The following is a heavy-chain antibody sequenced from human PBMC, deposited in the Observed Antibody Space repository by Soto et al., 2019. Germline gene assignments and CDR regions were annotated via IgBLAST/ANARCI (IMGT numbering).Heavy chain of an antibody. J-gene: IGHJ4*02. Sequence: SVKVSCKASGGTFSSYAIIWVRQAPGQGLEWMGGIIPIFGTANYAQKFQGRVTITADESTSTAYMELSSLRAEDTAVYYCARDSPRYSGSYPPDYWGQGTLVTVSS. V-gene: IGHV1-69*13. CDR3: ARDSPRYSGSYPPDY. CDR2: IIPIFGTA. CDR1: GGTFSSYA. D-gene: IGHD1-26*01.